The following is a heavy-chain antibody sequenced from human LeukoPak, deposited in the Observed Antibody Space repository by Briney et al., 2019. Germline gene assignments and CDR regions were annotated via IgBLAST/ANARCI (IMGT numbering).Heavy chain of an antibody. J-gene: IGHJ4*02. CDR3: AREVISTPSYFDY. V-gene: IGHV3-53*01. CDR2: IHRDDKT. D-gene: IGHD2-2*01. Sequence: AGGSLRLSCAASGFTVSSSFIYWVRRAPGKGLEWVSFIHRDDKTYYADSVKGRFTMSRDSSKNTLYLQMNSLGADDMAVYYCAREVISTPSYFDYWGQGILVTVSS. CDR1: GFTVSSSF.